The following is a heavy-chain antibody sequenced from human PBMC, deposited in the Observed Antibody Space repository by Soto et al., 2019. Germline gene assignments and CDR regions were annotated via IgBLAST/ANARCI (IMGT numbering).Heavy chain of an antibody. Sequence: QAQLQESGPGLVKPSETLSLNCTVSGGPISSYYWSWIRQSPGKGLEWIGYIYYSGSTNYNPSLKSRVTISVDTSKNQFSLELSSVTAVDTAVYYCARGSSGWPPRLDYWGQGTLVTVSS. V-gene: IGHV4-59*01. CDR2: IYYSGST. J-gene: IGHJ4*02. CDR1: GGPISSYY. D-gene: IGHD6-19*01. CDR3: ARGSSGWPPRLDY.